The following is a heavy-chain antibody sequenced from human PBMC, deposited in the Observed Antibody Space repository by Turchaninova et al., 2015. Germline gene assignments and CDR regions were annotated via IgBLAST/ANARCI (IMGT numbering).Heavy chain of an antibody. V-gene: IGHV4-59*01. J-gene: IGHJ4*02. CDR3: VRSLDYYGSGSYYVY. Sequence: QVQLRESGPGLVKPSETLSLTCTISGGSISNYYWSWVRQPPGKGLEWIGYMYYCGSTNYNPSPKSRVTIAVDTSKNQFSLKVSSVTAADTAVYYCVRSLDYYGSGSYYVYWGQGTLVTVSS. CDR1: GGSISNYY. D-gene: IGHD3-10*01. CDR2: MYYCGST.